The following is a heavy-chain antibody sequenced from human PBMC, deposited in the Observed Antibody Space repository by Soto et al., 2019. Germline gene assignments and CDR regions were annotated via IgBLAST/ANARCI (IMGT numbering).Heavy chain of an antibody. Sequence: QITLKEAGTTLVKPTQTLTLTCTFSGFALSTSGVGVGWIRQPPGKALEWLALVYWSDDKRYSPSLNNRLTITKDTSKNQGVLTMTNMDPADTATYFCAHFRGRSGSSYDRPFNYWGQGTLVTVSS. CDR3: AHFRGRSGSSYDRPFNY. J-gene: IGHJ4*02. V-gene: IGHV2-5*01. CDR2: VYWSDDK. CDR1: GFALSTSGVG. D-gene: IGHD6-13*01.